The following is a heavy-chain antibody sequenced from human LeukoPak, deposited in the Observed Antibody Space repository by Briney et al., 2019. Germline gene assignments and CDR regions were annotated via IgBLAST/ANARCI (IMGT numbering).Heavy chain of an antibody. D-gene: IGHD2-8*01. V-gene: IGHV3-23*01. J-gene: IGHJ4*02. CDR3: AKEGLTARRYLDF. Sequence: GGSLRLSCAASGFTFPNFAMTWVCQAPGKGLEWISAISGSGGSTYYADSVKGRFTISRNNFKNTLYLQMNSLRAEDTAVYYCAKEGLTARRYLDFWGQGTLVTVSS. CDR1: GFTFPNFA. CDR2: ISGSGGST.